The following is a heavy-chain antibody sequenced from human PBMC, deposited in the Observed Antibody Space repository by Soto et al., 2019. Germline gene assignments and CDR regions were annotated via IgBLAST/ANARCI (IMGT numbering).Heavy chain of an antibody. V-gene: IGHV1-18*01. CDR3: ARGEIAVAGTGYFYYYMDV. J-gene: IGHJ6*03. D-gene: IGHD6-19*01. CDR1: GYTFTSYG. Sequence: ASVKVSCKASGYTFTSYGISWVRQAPGQGLEWMGWISAYNGNTNYAQKLQGRVTMTTDTSTSTAYMELRSLRSDDTAVYYCARGEIAVAGTGYFYYYMDVWGKGTTVTVSS. CDR2: ISAYNGNT.